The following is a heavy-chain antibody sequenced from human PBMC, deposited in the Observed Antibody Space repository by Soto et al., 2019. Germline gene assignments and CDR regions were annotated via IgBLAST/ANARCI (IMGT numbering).Heavy chain of an antibody. J-gene: IGHJ5*02. Sequence: QVTLKESGPVLVKPTEPLTLTCTVSGFSLSNARMGVSWIRQPPGKALEPLAHIFSNDEKSYSTSLKSRLTISKDTSKSQVVITMTNMDPVDTATYYCARLCCSGGSCDSSVNWFDPWGQGTLVTVSS. V-gene: IGHV2-26*01. CDR3: ARLCCSGGSCDSSVNWFDP. CDR2: IFSNDEK. CDR1: GFSLSNARMG. D-gene: IGHD2-15*01.